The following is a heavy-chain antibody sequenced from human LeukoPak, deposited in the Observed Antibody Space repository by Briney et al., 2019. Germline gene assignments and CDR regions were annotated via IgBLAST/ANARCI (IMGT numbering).Heavy chain of an antibody. CDR1: GFTFSSYS. CDR2: ISSSSSYI. Sequence: GGSLRLSCAASGFTFSSYSMNWVRQAPGKGLEWVSSISSSSSYIYYADSVKGRFTISRDNAKNSLYLQMNSLRAEDTAVYYCARVPYSSSWYGVGWYFDLWGRGTLVTVSS. CDR3: ARVPYSSSWYGVGWYFDL. V-gene: IGHV3-21*01. D-gene: IGHD6-13*01. J-gene: IGHJ2*01.